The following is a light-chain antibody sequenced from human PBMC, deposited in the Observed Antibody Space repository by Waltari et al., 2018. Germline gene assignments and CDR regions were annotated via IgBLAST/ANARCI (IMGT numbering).Light chain of an antibody. CDR1: SSNIGNNY. Sequence: QSVLTQPPSVSAAPGQRVTISCSGGSSNIGNNYVSWYRQFPGTAPKLLIYENTERPPGMSGRFSGSKAGTSATLGITGRQAGDEADYYCGTWDSSLSGAVFGGGTHLTVL. CDR2: ENT. V-gene: IGLV1-51*02. J-gene: IGLJ7*01. CDR3: GTWDSSLSGAV.